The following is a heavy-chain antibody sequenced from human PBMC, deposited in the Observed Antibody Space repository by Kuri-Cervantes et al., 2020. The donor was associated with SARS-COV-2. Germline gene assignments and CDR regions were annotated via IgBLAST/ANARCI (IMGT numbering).Heavy chain of an antibody. CDR2: ISPDGKNK. Sequence: GGSLRLSCAASGFNFSGTDMDWVRQAPGKGLEWVADISPDGKNKKCVASGKGRFTISRDNSQNTLYLHMKSLRSEDTAMYYCAKEPVGVQDFWGEGTLLTVSS. V-gene: IGHV3-30*18. CDR1: GFNFSGTD. D-gene: IGHD2-8*02. CDR3: AKEPVGVQDF. J-gene: IGHJ4*02.